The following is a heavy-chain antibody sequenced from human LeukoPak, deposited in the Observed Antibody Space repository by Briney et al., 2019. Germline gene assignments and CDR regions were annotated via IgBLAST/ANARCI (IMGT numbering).Heavy chain of an antibody. J-gene: IGHJ3*02. D-gene: IGHD4-23*01. V-gene: IGHV3-64D*09. CDR3: VKDPHYSDNILGSFDI. CDR2: ISKNGGTT. CDR1: GFTFSSYP. Sequence: GGSLRLSCSASGFTFSSYPMHWVRQAPGKGLEYVSAISKNGGTTYYAGSVKGRFTISRDNSKNTLYLQMSSLRAEDTAVYYCVKDPHYSDNILGSFDIWGQGTMVTVSS.